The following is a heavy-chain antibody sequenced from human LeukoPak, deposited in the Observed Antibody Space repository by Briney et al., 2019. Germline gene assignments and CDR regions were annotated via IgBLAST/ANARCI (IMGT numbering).Heavy chain of an antibody. CDR2: INPNSGGT. Sequence: ASVKVSCKASGYTFTGYYMHWVRQAPGQGLEWMGWINPNSGGTYYAQKFQGRVTMTRDTSTSTVYMELSSLRSEDTAVYYCARDSSLLWFGDLGFDYWGQGTLVTVSS. J-gene: IGHJ4*02. CDR3: ARDSSLLWFGDLGFDY. CDR1: GYTFTGYY. V-gene: IGHV1-2*02. D-gene: IGHD3-10*01.